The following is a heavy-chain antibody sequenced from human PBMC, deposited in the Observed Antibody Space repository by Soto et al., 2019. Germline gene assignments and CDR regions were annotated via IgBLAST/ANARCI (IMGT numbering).Heavy chain of an antibody. CDR3: ARDSSRVDY. V-gene: IGHV1-18*01. CDR2: ISAYNGNT. J-gene: IGHJ4*02. CDR1: GYTFTNYA. Sequence: QVQLVQSGAEVKKPGASVKVSCKASGYTFTNYAISWVRQAPGQGLEWMGWISAYNGNTNYAQKLRGRVTMTTDTSTSKAYMELRSLRSADTAVYYCARDSSRVDYWGQGTMVTVSS.